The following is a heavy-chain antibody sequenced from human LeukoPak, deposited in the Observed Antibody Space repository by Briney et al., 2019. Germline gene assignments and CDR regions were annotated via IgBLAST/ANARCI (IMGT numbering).Heavy chain of an antibody. Sequence: SETLSLTCTVSGGSISSSSYYWGWIRQPPGKGLEWIGSIYYSGSTYYNPSLKSRVTISVDTSKNQFSLKLSSVTAADTAVYYCAREEPAGAAIPLYYMDVWGKGTTVTVSS. CDR3: AREEPAGAAIPLYYMDV. J-gene: IGHJ6*03. CDR2: IYYSGST. D-gene: IGHD2-2*02. V-gene: IGHV4-39*07. CDR1: GGSISSSSYY.